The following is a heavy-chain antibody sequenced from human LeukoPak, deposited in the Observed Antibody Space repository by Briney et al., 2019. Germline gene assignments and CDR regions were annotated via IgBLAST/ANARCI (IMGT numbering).Heavy chain of an antibody. Sequence: GGSLRLSCAASGFTFSPYPLNWVRQAPGKGLEWVSYISGPSDTIHYAVSVKGRFTISRDNAKNSLYLQMNSLGAEDTAVYYCARDLGRERYFDSWGQGTLVTVSS. D-gene: IGHD5-24*01. V-gene: IGHV3-48*04. CDR2: ISGPSDTI. J-gene: IGHJ4*02. CDR3: ARDLGRERYFDS. CDR1: GFTFSPYP.